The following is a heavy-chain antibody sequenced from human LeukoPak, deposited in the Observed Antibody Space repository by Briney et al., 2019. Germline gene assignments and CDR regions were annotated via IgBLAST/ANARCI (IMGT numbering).Heavy chain of an antibody. CDR1: GYTFTSYD. CDR2: MNPNSGGT. Sequence: ASVKVSCKASGYTFTSYDINWVRQATGQGLEWMGWMNPNSGGTNYAQKFQGRVTMTRDTSISTAYMELSRLRSDDTAVYYCARGSISPPYYYYGMDVWGQGTTVTVSS. D-gene: IGHD1-14*01. V-gene: IGHV1-2*02. CDR3: ARGSISPPYYYYGMDV. J-gene: IGHJ6*02.